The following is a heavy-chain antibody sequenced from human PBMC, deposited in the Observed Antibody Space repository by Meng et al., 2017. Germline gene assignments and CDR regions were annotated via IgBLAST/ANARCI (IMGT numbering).Heavy chain of an antibody. V-gene: IGHV1-18*01. J-gene: IGHJ4*02. D-gene: IGHD1-7*01. CDR2: ISAYNGNT. CDR3: ARDGGNYDFDY. Sequence: VQLVQLGAEVKRPWASVKVSGKASGYTFTSYGISWGRQAPGQGLEWMGWISAYNGNTNYAQKLQGRITLTWDTSINTAYMELSSLRSDDTAIYYCARDGGNYDFDYWGQGTLVTVSS. CDR1: GYTFTSYG.